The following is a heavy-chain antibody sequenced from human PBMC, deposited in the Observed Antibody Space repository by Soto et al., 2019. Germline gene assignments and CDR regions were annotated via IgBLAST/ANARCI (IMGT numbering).Heavy chain of an antibody. CDR2: IRNTANSYAT. V-gene: IGHV3-73*02. CDR3: ISHSPEDMIRT. Sequence: EVQLVESGGGLVQPGGSLKLSCAASGFTFSGSSVHWVRQASGKGLEWVGRIRNTANSYATAYAASVRGRFTISRDDSKNTAFLQMNSLNTEDTAVYYCISHSPEDMIRTWGQGTLVTVSS. D-gene: IGHD2-15*01. CDR1: GFTFSGSS. J-gene: IGHJ4*02.